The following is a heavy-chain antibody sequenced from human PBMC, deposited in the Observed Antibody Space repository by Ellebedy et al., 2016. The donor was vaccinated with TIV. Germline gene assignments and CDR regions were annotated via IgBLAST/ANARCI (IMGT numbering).Heavy chain of an antibody. J-gene: IGHJ4*02. CDR3: AKERDPLASTSFDS. V-gene: IGHV3-30*18. Sequence: GESLKISCATSGFTFSHYGMQWVRQAPGAGLAWVAVIAHDGSVIHYADSVKGRFTISRDNSKNTLSLQMYSLRPEETAVYYCAKERDPLASTSFDSWGQGNLVTVSS. CDR2: IAHDGSVI. D-gene: IGHD1-1*01. CDR1: GFTFSHYG.